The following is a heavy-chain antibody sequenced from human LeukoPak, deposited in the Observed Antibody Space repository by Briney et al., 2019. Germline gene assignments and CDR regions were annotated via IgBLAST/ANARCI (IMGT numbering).Heavy chain of an antibody. CDR1: GATFSSYA. CDR2: IIPIFGTT. V-gene: IGHV1-69*01. D-gene: IGHD1-26*01. J-gene: IGHJ4*02. Sequence: SVKVSCKASGATFSSYAISWVRQAPGQRLEWMGEIIPIFGTTNYAQKFQGRVTITADESTNTAYMELSSLRSEDTAVYYCARDLQVGSGDYWGQGTLVTVSS. CDR3: ARDLQVGSGDY.